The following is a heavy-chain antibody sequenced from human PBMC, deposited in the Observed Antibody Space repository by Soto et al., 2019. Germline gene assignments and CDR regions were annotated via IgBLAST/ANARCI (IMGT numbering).Heavy chain of an antibody. CDR3: ARDGVVPAAIPFDY. Sequence: QVQLVQSGAEVKKPGSSVKVSCKASGGTFSSYTISWVRQAPGQGLEWMGRIIPILGITNYAQKFQGRVTITADKSTSTAYMELSSLRSEDTAVYYCARDGVVPAAIPFDYWGQGTLVTVSS. V-gene: IGHV1-69*08. D-gene: IGHD2-2*01. CDR2: IIPILGIT. CDR1: GGTFSSYT. J-gene: IGHJ4*02.